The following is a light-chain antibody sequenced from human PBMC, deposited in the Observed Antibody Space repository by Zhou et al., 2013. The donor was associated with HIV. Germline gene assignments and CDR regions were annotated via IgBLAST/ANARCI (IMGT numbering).Light chain of an antibody. V-gene: IGKV1-13*02. J-gene: IGKJ5*01. CDR1: QGFSSA. Sequence: AIQLTQSPSSLSASVGDRVTITCRTSQGFSSALAWYQQKPGKAPKLLIYGASDLKSGVPSRFSGSGSGTEFSLSISSLQPEDSATYYCQQSYSTPPTFGQGTRLEI. CDR3: QQSYSTPPT. CDR2: GAS.